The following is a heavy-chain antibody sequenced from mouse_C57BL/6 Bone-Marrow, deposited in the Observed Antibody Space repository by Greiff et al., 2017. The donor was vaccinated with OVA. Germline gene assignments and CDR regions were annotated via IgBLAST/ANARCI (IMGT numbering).Heavy chain of an antibody. J-gene: IGHJ4*01. D-gene: IGHD2-5*01. CDR1: GFTFSDYG. CDR2: ISSGSSTI. Sequence: EVKVVESGGGLVKPGGSLKLSCAASGFTFSDYGMHWVRQAPEKGLEWVAYISSGSSTIYYADTVKGRFTISRDNAKNTLFRQMTSLRSEDTAMYYCARSPSYYSNYGAMDYWGQGTSVTVSA. V-gene: IGHV5-17*01. CDR3: ARSPSYYSNYGAMDY.